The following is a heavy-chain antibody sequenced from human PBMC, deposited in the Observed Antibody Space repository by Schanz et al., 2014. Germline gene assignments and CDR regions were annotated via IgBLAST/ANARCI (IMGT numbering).Heavy chain of an antibody. CDR2: ISGGGGSA. CDR1: GFTFSSYA. Sequence: EVQLLESGGGLVQPGGSLRLSCVASGFTFSSYAMSWVRQAPGKGLEWVSRISGGGGSAHYADSVKGRLTISRDNSKNTLYLQMNSLRAEDTAVYYCARSPRMDVWGQGTMVTVSS. J-gene: IGHJ6*02. V-gene: IGHV3-23*01. CDR3: ARSPRMDV.